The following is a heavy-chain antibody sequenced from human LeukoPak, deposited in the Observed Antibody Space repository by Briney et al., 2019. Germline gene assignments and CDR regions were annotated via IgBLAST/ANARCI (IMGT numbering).Heavy chain of an antibody. D-gene: IGHD2-2*02. V-gene: IGHV3-23*01. CDR3: AKRGYCSSTSCHTPFDC. CDR2: ISGIGGST. J-gene: IGHJ4*02. CDR1: GFTFSSYA. Sequence: GGSLRLSCAASGFTFSSYAMSWVRQAPGKGLEWVSAISGIGGSTYYADSVKGRFTISRDNSKNTLYLQMNSLRAEDTAVYYCAKRGYCSSTSCHTPFDCWGQGTLVTVSS.